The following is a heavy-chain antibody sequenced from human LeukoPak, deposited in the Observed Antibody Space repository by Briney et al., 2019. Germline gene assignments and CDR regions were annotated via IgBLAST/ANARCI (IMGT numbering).Heavy chain of an antibody. CDR1: GGSINGSSYF. CDR2: ISYSGIT. Sequence: SETLSLTCTVSGGSINGSSYFWGWIRQSPAKGLEWIGSISYSGITHYNPSLKSRVTMSVDTSRNQVSLNLDSATAADTAVYYCARDSYCSTTSCHLDYWGQGILVTVSS. CDR3: ARDSYCSTTSCHLDY. D-gene: IGHD2-2*01. J-gene: IGHJ4*02. V-gene: IGHV4-39*07.